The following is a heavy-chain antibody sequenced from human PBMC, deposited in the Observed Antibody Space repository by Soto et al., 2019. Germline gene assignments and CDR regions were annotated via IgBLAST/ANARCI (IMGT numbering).Heavy chain of an antibody. CDR3: ARDPYYYDSSGTAEYFQH. CDR2: IIPIFGTA. V-gene: IGHV1-69*12. Sequence: QVQLVQSGAEVKKPGSSLKVSCKASGGTFSSYAISWVRQAPGQGLEWMGGIIPIFGTANYAQKFQGRVTITADESTSTAYMELSSLRSEDTAVYYCARDPYYYDSSGTAEYFQHWGQGTLVTVSS. J-gene: IGHJ1*01. D-gene: IGHD3-22*01. CDR1: GGTFSSYA.